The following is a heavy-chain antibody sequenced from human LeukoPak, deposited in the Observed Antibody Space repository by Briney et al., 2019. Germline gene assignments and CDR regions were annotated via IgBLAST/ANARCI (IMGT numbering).Heavy chain of an antibody. Sequence: KPGGSLRLSCVASGFTFSSYSLNWVRQAPGKGLEWVSCITSNIYTYYADSVRGRFTISRDNSQNSVYLVMNSLRAEDTAVHYCARERDTSMVALDSWGQGTLVTVSS. CDR3: ARERDTSMVALDS. CDR2: ITSNIYT. V-gene: IGHV3-21*06. D-gene: IGHD5-18*01. CDR1: GFTFSSYS. J-gene: IGHJ4*02.